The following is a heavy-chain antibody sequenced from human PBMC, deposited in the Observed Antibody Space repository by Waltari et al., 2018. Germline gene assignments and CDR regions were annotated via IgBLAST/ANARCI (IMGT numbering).Heavy chain of an antibody. CDR3: ARSDYDLYGMDV. CDR1: GFTFSSYA. CDR2: ISYDGSNK. V-gene: IGHV3-30-3*01. J-gene: IGHJ6*02. Sequence: QVQLVESGGGVVQPGRSRRLSCAASGFTFSSYAMHWVRQAPGKGLEWVAVISYDGSNKYYADSVKGRFTISRDNSKNTLYLQMNSLRAEDTAVYYCARSDYDLYGMDVWGQGTTVTVSS.